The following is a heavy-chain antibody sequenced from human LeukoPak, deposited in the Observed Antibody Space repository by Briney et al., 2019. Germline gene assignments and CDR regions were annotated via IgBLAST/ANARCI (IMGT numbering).Heavy chain of an antibody. CDR3: ARSGVGSDLNGRTDWLLHYFDY. D-gene: IGHD3-9*01. V-gene: IGHV1-69*06. J-gene: IGHJ4*02. CDR2: IIPIFGTA. CDR1: GGTFSSYA. Sequence: SVKVSCKASGGTFSSYAISWVRQAPGQGLGWMGGIIPIFGTANYAQKFQGRVTITADKSTSTAYMELSSLRSEDTAVYYCARSGVGSDLNGRTDWLLHYFDYWGQGTLVTVSS.